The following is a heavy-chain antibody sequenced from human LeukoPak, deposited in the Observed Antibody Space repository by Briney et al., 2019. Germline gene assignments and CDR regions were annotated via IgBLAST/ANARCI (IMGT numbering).Heavy chain of an antibody. J-gene: IGHJ6*02. Sequence: GGSLRLSCAASGFTVSSNYMSWVRQAPGKGLEWVSVIYSGGSTYYADSVKGRFTISRHNSKNTLYLQMNSLRAEDTAVYYCARDLAEPPHLGYCSGGSCYSRPYGMDVWGQGTTVTVSS. CDR2: IYSGGST. D-gene: IGHD2-15*01. V-gene: IGHV3-53*04. CDR3: ARDLAEPPHLGYCSGGSCYSRPYGMDV. CDR1: GFTVSSNY.